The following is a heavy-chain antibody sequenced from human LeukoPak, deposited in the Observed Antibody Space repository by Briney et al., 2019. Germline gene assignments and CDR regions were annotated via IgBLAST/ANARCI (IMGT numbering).Heavy chain of an antibody. D-gene: IGHD2/OR15-2a*01. J-gene: IGHJ6*03. CDR3: ARGEFGDYYYFYMDV. CDR2: ITSSNNYI. Sequence: GGSLRLSCAASGFTFSNYNMNWVRQAPGKGLEWVSSITSSNNYIYYGDSVKGRFTISRDDAKNSLFLQMNSLRAEDTATYYCARGEFGDYYYFYMDVWGKGTTVTVSS. CDR1: GFTFSNYN. V-gene: IGHV3-21*01.